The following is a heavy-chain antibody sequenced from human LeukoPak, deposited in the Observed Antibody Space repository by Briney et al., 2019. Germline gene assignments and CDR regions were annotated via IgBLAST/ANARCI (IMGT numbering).Heavy chain of an antibody. CDR3: ASRDGYTSFDY. J-gene: IGHJ4*02. CDR1: GGSISSGSYY. D-gene: IGHD5-24*01. CDR2: IYTSGST. Sequence: PSQTLSLTCTVSGGSISSGSYYWSWIRQPAGKGLEWIGRIYTSGSTNYNPSLKSRVTISVDTSKNQFSLKLSSVTAADTAVYYCASRDGYTSFDYWGQGTLVTVSS. V-gene: IGHV4-61*02.